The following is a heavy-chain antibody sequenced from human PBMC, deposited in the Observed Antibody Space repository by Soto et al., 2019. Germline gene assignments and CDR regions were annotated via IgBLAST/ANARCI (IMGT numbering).Heavy chain of an antibody. D-gene: IGHD2-15*01. J-gene: IGHJ6*02. V-gene: IGHV3-15*01. CDR1: RFSFTNAW. CDR2: IKSKTDGGTA. Sequence: EVQLVESGGGFVQPGGSLRLSCVASRFSFTNAWMSWVRQAPGKGPEWVGRIKSKTDGGTADYAAPVKGRFTISSDDSQTPLYLHMDSLKTEDTALYHCSTDIAIYGLDIWGQGTTVTVSS. CDR3: STDIAIYGLDI.